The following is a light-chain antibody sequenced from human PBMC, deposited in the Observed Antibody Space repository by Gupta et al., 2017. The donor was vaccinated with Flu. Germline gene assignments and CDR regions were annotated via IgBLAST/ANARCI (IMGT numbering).Light chain of an antibody. CDR3: QSFDNSLSGRV. V-gene: IGLV1-40*01. CDR2: GNN. Sequence: QSMLTQPPSVSGAPGHRVTISCPGSRPNIRARYAVPRSQHLPGTAAKLLIFGNNNRPSGVPDRFSGARSGTSASLVITGLQADDEADYYCQSFDNSLSGRVFGGGTKLTVL. J-gene: IGLJ3*02. CDR1: RPNIRARYA.